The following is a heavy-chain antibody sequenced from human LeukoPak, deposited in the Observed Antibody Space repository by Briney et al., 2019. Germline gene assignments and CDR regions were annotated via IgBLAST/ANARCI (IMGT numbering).Heavy chain of an antibody. CDR2: IYYSGST. J-gene: IGHJ3*02. CDR3: ARQPRGHTSWGTQAHAFDI. V-gene: IGHV4-39*07. CDR1: GGSISSSSYY. Sequence: PSETLSLTCTVSGGSISSSSYYWGWIRQPPGKGLEWIGSIYYSGSTYYNPSLKSRVTISVDTSKNQFSLKLSSVTAADTAVYYCARQPRGHTSWGTQAHAFDIWGQGTMVTVSS. D-gene: IGHD3-16*01.